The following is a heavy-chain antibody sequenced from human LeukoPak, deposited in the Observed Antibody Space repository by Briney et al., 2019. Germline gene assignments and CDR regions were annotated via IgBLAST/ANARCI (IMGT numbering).Heavy chain of an antibody. CDR2: IYYSEST. CDR1: GGSISSGDSY. Sequence: SETLSLTCTVSGGSISSGDSYWSWIRQPPGKGLEWIGYIYYSESTYYNPSLKSRVTISVDTSKNQFSLKLSSVTDADTAVYYCARAGTTKTTPKGIDYWGQGTLVTVSS. D-gene: IGHD1-7*01. CDR3: ARAGTTKTTPKGIDY. V-gene: IGHV4-30-4*08. J-gene: IGHJ4*02.